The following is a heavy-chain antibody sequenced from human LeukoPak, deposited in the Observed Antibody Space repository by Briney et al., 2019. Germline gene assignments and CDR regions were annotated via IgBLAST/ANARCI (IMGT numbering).Heavy chain of an antibody. CDR3: ARDPVMGYYYYYMDV. V-gene: IGHV3-7*01. J-gene: IGHJ6*03. D-gene: IGHD2-8*01. CDR1: GFTFSSYW. CDR2: IKQDGSEK. Sequence: QPGGSLRLSCAASGFTFSSYWMSWVRQAPGKGLEWVANIKQDGSEKYYVDSVKGRFTISRDNAKNSLYLQMNSLRAEDTAVYYCARDPVMGYYYYYMDVWGKGTTVTVSS.